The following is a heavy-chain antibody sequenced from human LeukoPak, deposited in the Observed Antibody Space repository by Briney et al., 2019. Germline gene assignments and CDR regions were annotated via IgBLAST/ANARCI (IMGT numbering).Heavy chain of an antibody. J-gene: IGHJ4*02. V-gene: IGHV4-31*03. CDR2: IYYSGST. CDR1: GGSISTGGYY. CDR3: ASGAATYYFDY. Sequence: SETLSLTCTVSGGSISTGGYYWSWIRQHPGKGLEWIGYIYYSGSTYYNPSLKSRVTISVDTSKNQFSLKLSSVTAAGTAVYYCASGAATYYFDYWGQGTLVTVSS. D-gene: IGHD2-15*01.